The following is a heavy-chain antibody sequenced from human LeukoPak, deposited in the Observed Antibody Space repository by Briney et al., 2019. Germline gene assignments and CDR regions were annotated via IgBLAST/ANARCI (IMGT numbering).Heavy chain of an antibody. CDR1: GGTFSSYA. Sequence: VASVKVSCKASGGTFSSYAISWVRQAPGQGLEWMGGIIPIFGTANYAQKFQGRVTITADKSTSTAYMELSSLRSEDTAVYYCAKDRCSNGIGCYYYYMDVWGKGTTVTISS. CDR2: IIPIFGTA. D-gene: IGHD2-8*01. CDR3: AKDRCSNGIGCYYYYMDV. J-gene: IGHJ6*03. V-gene: IGHV1-69*06.